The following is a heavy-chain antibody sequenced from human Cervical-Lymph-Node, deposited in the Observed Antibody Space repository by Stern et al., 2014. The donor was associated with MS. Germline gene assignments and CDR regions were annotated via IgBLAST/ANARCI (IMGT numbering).Heavy chain of an antibody. CDR3: AKEKYIYANDNYFEY. Sequence: VQLVESGGGVVQPGRSLRLSCAASGFIFSNYGMHWVRQAPGKGLAWVAFISYHEGVKYSADSVKGRFTISRDNSKNTLYLQLNSLRAEDTAVDYCAKEKYIYANDNYFEYWGQGTLVTVSS. CDR2: ISYHEGVK. V-gene: IGHV3-30*18. CDR1: GFIFSNYG. J-gene: IGHJ4*02. D-gene: IGHD2/OR15-2a*01.